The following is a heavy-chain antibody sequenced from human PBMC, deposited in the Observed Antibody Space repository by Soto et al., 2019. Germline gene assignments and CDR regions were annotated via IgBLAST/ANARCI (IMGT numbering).Heavy chain of an antibody. D-gene: IGHD1-26*01. Sequence: QVQLVQSGAEVKKPGSSVKVSCKASGGTFSSYAISWVRQAPGQGREWMGGIIPIFGTANYAQKLQGRVTITAEESTSTAYMELSSLRSEDTAVYYCARGWIGGSYLDGMDYWGQGTLVTVSS. J-gene: IGHJ4*02. V-gene: IGHV1-69*01. CDR1: GGTFSSYA. CDR3: ARGWIGGSYLDGMDY. CDR2: IIPIFGTA.